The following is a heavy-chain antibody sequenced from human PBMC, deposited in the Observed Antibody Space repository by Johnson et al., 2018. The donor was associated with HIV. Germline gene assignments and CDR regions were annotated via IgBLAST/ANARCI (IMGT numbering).Heavy chain of an antibody. CDR1: GFTFSSYW. J-gene: IGHJ3*02. Sequence: VQLVESGGGVVQPGKSLTLSCVGSGFTFSSYWMSWVRQAPGKGLEWVANIKQDGSEKYYVDSVKGRFTISRDNAKNSLYLQMNSLRAEDTAVYYCAKAGQMVAATSAFDIWGQGTMVTVSS. CDR3: AKAGQMVAATSAFDI. V-gene: IGHV3-7*05. D-gene: IGHD2-15*01. CDR2: IKQDGSEK.